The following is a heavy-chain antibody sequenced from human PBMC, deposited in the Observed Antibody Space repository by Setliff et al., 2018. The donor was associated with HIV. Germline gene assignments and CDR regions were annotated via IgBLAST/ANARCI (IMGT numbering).Heavy chain of an antibody. CDR3: ARGFVLRFLEWSMPDAFDI. CDR1: GFTFSSYS. D-gene: IGHD3-3*01. V-gene: IGHV3-21*01. CDR2: ISRTSSYI. Sequence: GESLKISCAASGFTFSSYSMNWVRQAPGKGLEWVSFISRTSSYIYYADSLKGRFTISRDNAKNSLYLQMNSLRAEDTAVYYCARGFVLRFLEWSMPDAFDIWGQGTMVNVS. J-gene: IGHJ3*02.